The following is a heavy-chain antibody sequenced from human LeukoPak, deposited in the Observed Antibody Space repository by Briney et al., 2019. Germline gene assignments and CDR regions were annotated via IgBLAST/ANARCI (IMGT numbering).Heavy chain of an antibody. V-gene: IGHV4-39*01. CDR3: ARSSMFGGVTVDY. Sequence: SETLSLTCTVSGGSINSCSYYWGWIRQPPGEALEWIGSIYHSGYTYYNPSLKSRVTISVDTSKSQFSLKLSSVTAADTAVYYCARSSMFGGVTVDYWVQGTLVTVSS. D-gene: IGHD3-16*01. CDR2: IYHSGYT. CDR1: GGSINSCSYY. J-gene: IGHJ4*02.